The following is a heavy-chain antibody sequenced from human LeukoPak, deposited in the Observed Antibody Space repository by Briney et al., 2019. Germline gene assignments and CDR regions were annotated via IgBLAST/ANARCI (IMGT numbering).Heavy chain of an antibody. J-gene: IGHJ4*02. CDR3: ARAEVLPDYYAISGGFDY. D-gene: IGHD3-10*01. V-gene: IGHV4-59*01. Sequence: SETLSLTCTVSGGSISTYYWSWIRQPPGKGLEWIGYIYYSGSTNYNPSLKGRVTISIDTSKNQFSLKLSSVTAADTAVYYCARAEVLPDYYAISGGFDYWGQGTLVTVSS. CDR2: IYYSGST. CDR1: GGSISTYY.